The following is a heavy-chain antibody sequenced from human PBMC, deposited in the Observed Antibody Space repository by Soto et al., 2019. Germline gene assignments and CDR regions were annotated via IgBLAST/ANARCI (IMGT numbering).Heavy chain of an antibody. Sequence: PGGSLRLSCAASGFTFSSYGVHWVRQAPGKGLEWVAFIWHDGGNKFYAESVKGRFTISRDNSKNTLYLQMTSLSAEDTAMYYCERDGDVNTGFGKDYWGQGTLVTVSS. CDR1: GFTFSSYG. CDR2: IWHDGGNK. CDR3: ERDGDVNTGFGKDY. J-gene: IGHJ4*02. V-gene: IGHV3-33*01. D-gene: IGHD3-16*01.